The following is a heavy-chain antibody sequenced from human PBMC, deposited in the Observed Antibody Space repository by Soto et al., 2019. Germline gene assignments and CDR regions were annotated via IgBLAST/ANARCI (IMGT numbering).Heavy chain of an antibody. CDR2: IYYSGST. Sequence: SETLSLTCAVSGGSLSRGGYYLSWVRQHPGKGLEWIGYIYYSGSTYYNPSLKSRVTISVDTSKNQFSLKLSSVTAADTAVYYCARDRPSYYYDSSGYFLPRYYFDYWGQGTLVTVSS. V-gene: IGHV4-31*11. CDR1: GGSLSRGGYY. CDR3: ARDRPSYYYDSSGYFLPRYYFDY. D-gene: IGHD3-22*01. J-gene: IGHJ4*02.